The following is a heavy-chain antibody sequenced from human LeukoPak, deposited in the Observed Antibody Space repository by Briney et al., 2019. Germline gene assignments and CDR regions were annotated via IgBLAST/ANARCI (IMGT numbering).Heavy chain of an antibody. J-gene: IGHJ5*02. CDR1: GGSISSGDYY. D-gene: IGHD5-18*01. V-gene: IGHV4-30-4*01. Sequence: SQTLSLTCTVSGGSISSGDYYWSWIRQPPGKGLEWIGYIYYSGSTYYNPSLKSRVTISVDTSKNQFSLKLSSVTAADTAVYYCARGIGGYSYGGVSDWIDPWGQGTLVTVSS. CDR2: IYYSGST. CDR3: ARGIGGYSYGGVSDWIDP.